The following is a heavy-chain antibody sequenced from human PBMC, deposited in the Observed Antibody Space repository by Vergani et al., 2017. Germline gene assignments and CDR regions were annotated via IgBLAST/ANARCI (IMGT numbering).Heavy chain of an antibody. CDR1: GGSISSGSYY. D-gene: IGHD6-13*01. CDR2: IYTSGST. J-gene: IGHJ5*02. CDR3: ARDPYSSSWYWFDP. V-gene: IGHV4-61*02. Sequence: QVQLQESGPGLVKPSQTLSLTCTVSGGSISSGSYYWSWIRQPAGKGLEWIGRIYTSGSTNYNPSLKSRVTISVDTSKNQFSLKLSSVTAADTAVYYCARDPYSSSWYWFDPWGQGTLVTVSS.